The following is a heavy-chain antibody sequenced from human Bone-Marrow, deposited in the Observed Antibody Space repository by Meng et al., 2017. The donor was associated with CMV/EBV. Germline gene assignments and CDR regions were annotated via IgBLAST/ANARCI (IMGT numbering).Heavy chain of an antibody. D-gene: IGHD3-3*01. Sequence: ASVKVSCKASGYTFTSYGISWVRQAPGQGLEWMGWISAYNGNTNYAQKLQGRVTMTTDTSTSTAYMELRSLRSEDTAVYYCASTVNYDSPGWGVWGQGTTVTVSS. CDR3: ASTVNYDSPGWGV. J-gene: IGHJ6*02. CDR1: GYTFTSYG. V-gene: IGHV1-18*01. CDR2: ISAYNGNT.